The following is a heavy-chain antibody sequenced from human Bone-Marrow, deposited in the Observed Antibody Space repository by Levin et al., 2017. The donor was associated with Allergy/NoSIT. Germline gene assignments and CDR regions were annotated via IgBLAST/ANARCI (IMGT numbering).Heavy chain of an antibody. CDR1: GFIFDDYA. D-gene: IGHD6-6*01. CDR3: AKAMEASSLFDS. Sequence: GGSLRLSCVASGFIFDDYAMHWVRQAPGKGLEWVSLVSWDGGSTYYADSVKGRFSISRDNTKNSLYLHMNSLRPEDTALYYCAKAMEASSLFDSWGQGTLVTVSS. CDR2: VSWDGGST. J-gene: IGHJ4*02. V-gene: IGHV3-43D*03.